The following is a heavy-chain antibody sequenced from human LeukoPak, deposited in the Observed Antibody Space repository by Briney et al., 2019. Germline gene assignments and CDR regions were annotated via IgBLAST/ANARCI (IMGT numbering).Heavy chain of an antibody. CDR1: GGTFSSYA. Sequence: SVKVSCKASGGTFSSYAISWVRQAPGQGLEWMGRIIPILGIANYAQKFQGRVTITADKSTSTAYMELSSLRSEDTAVYYCARGRGTNYDHFDYWGQGTLVTVSS. V-gene: IGHV1-69*04. CDR3: ARGRGTNYDHFDY. CDR2: IIPILGIA. J-gene: IGHJ4*02. D-gene: IGHD4/OR15-4a*01.